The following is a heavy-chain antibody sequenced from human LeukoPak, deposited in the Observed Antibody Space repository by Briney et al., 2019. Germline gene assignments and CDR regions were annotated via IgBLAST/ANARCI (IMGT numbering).Heavy chain of an antibody. CDR1: GYSISSGYY. V-gene: IGHV4-38-2*02. CDR2: IYHSGST. CDR3: ARERVGALDY. J-gene: IGHJ4*02. D-gene: IGHD1-26*01. Sequence: PSQTLSLTCTVSGYSISSGYYWGWIRQPPGKGLEWIGSIYHSGSTYYNPSLKSRVTISVDASKNQFSLKLSSVTAADTAVYYCARERVGALDYWGQGTLVTVSS.